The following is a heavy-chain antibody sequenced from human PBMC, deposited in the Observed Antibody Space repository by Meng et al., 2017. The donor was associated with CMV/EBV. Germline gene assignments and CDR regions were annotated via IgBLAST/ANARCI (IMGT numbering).Heavy chain of an antibody. V-gene: IGHV3-7*01. CDR2: IRQDGSEA. CDR3: VRESSTFSWSEHLQH. J-gene: IGHJ1*01. CDR1: GFSFSRYW. Sequence: GESLKISRAASGFSFSRYWMTWVRQAPGKGLEWVANIRQDGSEAYYVDSVKGRFTIFRDNTKNSLFLQMDSLSAEDTAIYYCVRESSTFSWSEHLQHWGQGTLVTVSS. D-gene: IGHD2-2*01.